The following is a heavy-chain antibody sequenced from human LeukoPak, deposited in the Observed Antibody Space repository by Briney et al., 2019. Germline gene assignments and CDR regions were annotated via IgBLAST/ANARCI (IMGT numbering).Heavy chain of an antibody. D-gene: IGHD1-26*01. CDR1: GFTFSGYS. Sequence: QAGGSLRLSCAASGFTFSGYSMNWVRQAPGKGLEWVSYISSSSSTIYYADSVKGRFTISRDNAKNSLYLQMNSLRAEDTAVYYCARHSGSYFSYWGQGTLVTVSS. J-gene: IGHJ4*02. V-gene: IGHV3-48*04. CDR2: ISSSSSTI. CDR3: ARHSGSYFSY.